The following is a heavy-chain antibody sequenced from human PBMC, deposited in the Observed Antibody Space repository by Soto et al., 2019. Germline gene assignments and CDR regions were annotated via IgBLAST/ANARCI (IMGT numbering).Heavy chain of an antibody. V-gene: IGHV4-39*01. CDR2: IYYRGNT. D-gene: IGHD3-9*01. J-gene: IGHJ4*02. CDR1: GESINSEKYF. Sequence: TSETLSPTCSGSGESINSEKYFLGWIRHPPGKGLEWIGSIYYRGNTYYNPSLQTRVTISLDKSKSQFSLKLNSVTAADSAVYFCARLEGLATISYYFDFWGQGALVTVSS. CDR3: ARLEGLATISYYFDF.